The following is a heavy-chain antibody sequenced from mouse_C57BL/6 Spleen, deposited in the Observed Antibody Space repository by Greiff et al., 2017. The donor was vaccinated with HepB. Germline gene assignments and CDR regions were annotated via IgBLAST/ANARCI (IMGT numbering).Heavy chain of an antibody. Sequence: VQLQQPGAELVMPGASVKLSCKASGYTFTSYWMHWVKQRPGQGLEWIGEIDPSDSYTNYNHKFKGKSTLTVDKSSSTAYMQLSSLTSEDSAVYYCARWAQVHYAMDYWGQGTSVTVSS. CDR3: ARWAQVHYAMDY. J-gene: IGHJ4*01. CDR2: IDPSDSYT. V-gene: IGHV1-69*01. D-gene: IGHD3-2*02. CDR1: GYTFTSYW.